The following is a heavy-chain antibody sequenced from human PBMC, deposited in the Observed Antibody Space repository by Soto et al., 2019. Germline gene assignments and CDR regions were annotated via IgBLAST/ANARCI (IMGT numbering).Heavy chain of an antibody. CDR3: SRDAQKWLVAAFDI. D-gene: IGHD6-19*01. J-gene: IGHJ3*02. Sequence: SVKVSCKASGYTFTSYAMHWVRQAPGQRLEWMGGIIPRSGTSNYAQKFQGRVTITADESTSTAYMELSSLRSDDTAVYYCSRDAQKWLVAAFDIWGQGTMVTVSS. CDR2: IIPRSGTS. CDR1: GYTFTSYA. V-gene: IGHV1-69*13.